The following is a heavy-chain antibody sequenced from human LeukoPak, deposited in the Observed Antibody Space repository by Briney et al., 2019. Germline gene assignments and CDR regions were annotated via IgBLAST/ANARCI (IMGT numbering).Heavy chain of an antibody. Sequence: PSETLSLTCTVSGYSISSGYYWGWIRQSPEKGLEWIGSIYHSGATYYNPSLKGRVTISVDTSKNQFSLKVTSVTAADTAVYYCARDLGMAGIAPVDYWGQGTLVTVSS. CDR2: IYHSGAT. V-gene: IGHV4-38-2*02. CDR3: ARDLGMAGIAPVDY. D-gene: IGHD6-19*01. J-gene: IGHJ4*02. CDR1: GYSISSGYY.